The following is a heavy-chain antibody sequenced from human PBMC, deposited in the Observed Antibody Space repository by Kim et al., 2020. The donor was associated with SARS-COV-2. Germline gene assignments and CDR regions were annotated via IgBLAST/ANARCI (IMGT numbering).Heavy chain of an antibody. V-gene: IGHV3-30*18. Sequence: GGSLRLSCTASGFTFSTYAMHWVRQAPGKGLEWVAGITYDGINKYYADSVRGRFTISRDNSKNTLYLQMNSLRAEDTAVYYCAKSTTGGYNYGMDVWGQGTTVTVSS. D-gene: IGHD5-12*01. J-gene: IGHJ6*02. CDR1: GFTFSTYA. CDR3: AKSTTGGYNYGMDV. CDR2: ITYDGINK.